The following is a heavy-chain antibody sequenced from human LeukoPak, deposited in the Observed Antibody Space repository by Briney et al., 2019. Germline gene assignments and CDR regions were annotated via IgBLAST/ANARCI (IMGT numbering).Heavy chain of an antibody. V-gene: IGHV4-59*08. Sequence: PSETLSLTCTVSGGSISSYYWSWIRQPPGKGLEWIGYIYYSGSTNYNPSLKSRVTISVDTSKNQFSLKLSSVTAADTAVYYCARGVRSGWYLKRPSYYFDYWGQGTLVTVSS. CDR1: GGSISSYY. J-gene: IGHJ4*02. CDR3: ARGVRSGWYLKRPSYYFDY. D-gene: IGHD6-19*01. CDR2: IYYSGST.